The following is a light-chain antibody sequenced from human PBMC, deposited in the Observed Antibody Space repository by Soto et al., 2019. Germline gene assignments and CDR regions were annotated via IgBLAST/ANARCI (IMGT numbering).Light chain of an antibody. CDR3: LQYGSAPRA. J-gene: IGKJ1*01. V-gene: IGKV3-20*01. CDR1: QSISVRH. CDR2: DTA. Sequence: EIVLTQFPGTLSKTTGERATLSCRASQSISVRHLAWYQQKPGQIPRLLIFDTASRAIGIPDRFSGSGSGTDFTLTISRLEPEDFAVYYCLQYGSAPRAFGQGTKV.